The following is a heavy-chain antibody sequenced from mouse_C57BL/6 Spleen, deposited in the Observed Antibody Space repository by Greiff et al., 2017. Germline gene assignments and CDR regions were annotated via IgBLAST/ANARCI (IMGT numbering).Heavy chain of an antibody. J-gene: IGHJ2*01. Sequence: VQLQQSGPGLVKPSQSLSLTCSVTGYSITSGYYWNWIRQFPGNKLEWMGYISYDGSNNYNPSLKNRISITRDTSKNQFFLKLNSVTTEDTATXYCARDHDPGDYFDYWGQGTTLTVSS. V-gene: IGHV3-6*01. CDR2: ISYDGSN. CDR3: ARDHDPGDYFDY. CDR1: GYSITSGYY. D-gene: IGHD2-12*01.